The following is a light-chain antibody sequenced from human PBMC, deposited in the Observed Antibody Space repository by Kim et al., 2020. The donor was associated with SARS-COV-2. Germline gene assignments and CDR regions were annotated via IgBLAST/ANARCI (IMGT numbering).Light chain of an antibody. CDR1: SSNIGSNY. CDR3: AAWDDSLSGSYV. V-gene: IGLV1-47*01. Sequence: QSVLTQPPSASGTPGQRVTISCSGSSSNIGSNYVYWYQQLPETAPKVLIQRNNQRPSGVPDRFSGSKSGTSASLAISGLRSEDEADYYCAAWDDSLSGSYVFGTGTKVTVL. J-gene: IGLJ1*01. CDR2: RNN.